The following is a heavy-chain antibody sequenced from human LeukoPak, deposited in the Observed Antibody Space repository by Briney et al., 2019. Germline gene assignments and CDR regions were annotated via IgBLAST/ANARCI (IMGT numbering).Heavy chain of an antibody. CDR1: GYTFTSYG. Sequence: GASVKVSCKASGYTFTSYGISWVRQAPGQGLEWMGWISAYNGNTNYAQKLQGRVTMTTDTSTSTAYVELRSLRSDDTAVYYCVRDSDCSSTSCSLNWFDPWGQGTLVTVSS. V-gene: IGHV1-18*01. J-gene: IGHJ5*02. CDR3: VRDSDCSSTSCSLNWFDP. D-gene: IGHD2-2*01. CDR2: ISAYNGNT.